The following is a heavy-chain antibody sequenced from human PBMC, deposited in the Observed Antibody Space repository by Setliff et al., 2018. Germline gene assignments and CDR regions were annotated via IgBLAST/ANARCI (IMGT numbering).Heavy chain of an antibody. CDR1: GYTPTELS. CDR3: ASFLSNFSRPFDY. V-gene: IGHV1-24*01. CDR2: FDPEDSDT. J-gene: IGHJ4*02. Sequence: ASVKVSCKVSGYTPTELSIHWVRQAPGKGLEWMGGFDPEDSDTMLAQKFQGRFTMTQDTSTDTAYMELRSLSSEDTAIYFCASFLSNFSRPFDYWGQGSLVTVSS.